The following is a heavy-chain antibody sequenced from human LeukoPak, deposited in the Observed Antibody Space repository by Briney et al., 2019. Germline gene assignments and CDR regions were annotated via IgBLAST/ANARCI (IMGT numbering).Heavy chain of an antibody. D-gene: IGHD3-10*01. CDR2: ISSNGSTI. Sequence: GGSLRLSCAASGFTFSSYEMNWVRQAPGKGLEWVSYISSNGSTIYYADSVKGRSTISRDNAKNSLYLQMNSLRAEDTAVYYCARDSITMVRGVIISRLFDYWGQGTLVTVSS. J-gene: IGHJ4*02. V-gene: IGHV3-48*03. CDR1: GFTFSSYE. CDR3: ARDSITMVRGVIISRLFDY.